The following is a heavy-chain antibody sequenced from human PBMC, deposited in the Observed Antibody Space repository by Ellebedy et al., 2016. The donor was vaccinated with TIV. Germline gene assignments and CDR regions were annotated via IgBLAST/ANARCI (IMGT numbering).Heavy chain of an antibody. CDR3: ASQRGYSYGPFDY. CDR1: GGSISSGGYY. V-gene: IGHV4-61*08. CDR2: IYYSGST. D-gene: IGHD5-18*01. J-gene: IGHJ4*02. Sequence: MPGGSLRLSCTVSGGSISSGGYYWSWIRQHPGKGLEWIGYIYYSGSTNYNPSLKSRVTISVDTSKNQFSLKLSSVTAADTAVYYCASQRGYSYGPFDYWGQGTLVTVSS.